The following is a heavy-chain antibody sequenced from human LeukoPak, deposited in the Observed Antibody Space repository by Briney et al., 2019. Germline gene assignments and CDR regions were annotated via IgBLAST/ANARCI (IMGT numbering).Heavy chain of an antibody. D-gene: IGHD3-22*01. CDR1: GFTFSSYA. J-gene: IGHJ6*02. Sequence: GGSLRLSCAASGFTFSSYAMSWVRQAPGKGLEWVSAISGSGGSTYYADSVKGRFTISRDNSKNTLYLQMNSLRAEDTAVYYCAKARREYYYDSSGYGTREYYYYYGMDVWGQGTTVTVS. V-gene: IGHV3-23*01. CDR3: AKARREYYYDSSGYGTREYYYYYGMDV. CDR2: ISGSGGST.